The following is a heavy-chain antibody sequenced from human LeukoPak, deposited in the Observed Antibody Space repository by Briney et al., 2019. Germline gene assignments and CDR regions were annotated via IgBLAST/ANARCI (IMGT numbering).Heavy chain of an antibody. Sequence: AASVKVSCKASGGTFSSYAISWVRQAPGQGLEWMGGIIPIFGTANYAQKFQGRVTITADESTSTAYMELSSLRSKDTAVYYCARDSSGFSPPYGMDVWGQGTTVTVSS. D-gene: IGHD6-25*01. CDR3: ARDSSGFSPPYGMDV. CDR1: GGTFSSYA. J-gene: IGHJ6*02. CDR2: IIPIFGTA. V-gene: IGHV1-69*13.